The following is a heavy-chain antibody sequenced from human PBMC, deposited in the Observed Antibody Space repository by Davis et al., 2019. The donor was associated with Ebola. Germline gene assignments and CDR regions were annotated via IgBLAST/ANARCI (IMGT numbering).Heavy chain of an antibody. CDR3: AKEADSSGWFYYYYGMDV. D-gene: IGHD6-19*01. CDR1: GFTFSSYG. J-gene: IGHJ6*02. Sequence: PGGSLRLSCAASGFTFSSYGMHWVRQAPGKGLEWVAVISYDGRNKYYADPVKGRFTISRDNSKNTLYLQMNSLRAEDTAVYYCAKEADSSGWFYYYYGMDVWGQGTTVTVSS. CDR2: ISYDGRNK. V-gene: IGHV3-30*18.